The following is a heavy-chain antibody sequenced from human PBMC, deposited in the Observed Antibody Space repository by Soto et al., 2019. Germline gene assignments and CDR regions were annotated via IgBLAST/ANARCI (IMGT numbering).Heavy chain of an antibody. CDR3: VKGGWLDF. CDR1: GFTLSSRW. J-gene: IGHJ5*01. V-gene: IGHV3-74*01. D-gene: IGHD3-16*01. CDR2: IKTDGSIT. Sequence: GVSLRLSCVVSGFTLSSRWMHWVRQTPGKGLVWVSRIKTDGSITNYADAVKGRFTISRDNSKYTLYLQMNSLTVGDTAVYACVKGGWLDFWGQGT.